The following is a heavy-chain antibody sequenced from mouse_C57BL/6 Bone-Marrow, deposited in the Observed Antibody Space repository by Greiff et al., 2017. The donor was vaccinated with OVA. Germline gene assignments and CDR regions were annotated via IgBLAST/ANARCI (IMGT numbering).Heavy chain of an antibody. D-gene: IGHD2-5*01. CDR2: IDPETGGT. J-gene: IGHJ4*01. V-gene: IGHV1-15*01. CDR1: GYTFTDYE. CDR3: TRCYSNYYAIDY. Sequence: VQLQQSGAELVRPGASVTLSCKASGYTFTDYEMHWVKQTPVHGLEWIGAIDPETGGTASNQKFKGKAILTADKSSSTADMELRSLTSEDSAVYYWTRCYSNYYAIDYWGQGTSVTVSS.